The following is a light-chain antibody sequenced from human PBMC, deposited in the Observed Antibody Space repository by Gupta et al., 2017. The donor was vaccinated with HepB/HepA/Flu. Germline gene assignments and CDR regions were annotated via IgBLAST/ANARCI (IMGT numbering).Light chain of an antibody. CDR2: MAS. V-gene: IGKV1-5*03. CDR3: QHYNTILGT. J-gene: IGKJ1*01. CDR1: QSITNL. Sequence: DIQMTQSPSTLSASVGDRVTITCRASQSITNLLAWYQQKPGRAPKLLIYMASTLESGVPSRFSGSGSGTXFTLTIXSLQPDDFATYYCQHYNTILGTFGXGTKVEVK.